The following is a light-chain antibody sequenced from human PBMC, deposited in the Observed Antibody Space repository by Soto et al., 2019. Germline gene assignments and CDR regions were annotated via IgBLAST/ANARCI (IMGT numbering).Light chain of an antibody. CDR3: FSFTTTNTHV. CDR2: EVN. V-gene: IGLV2-14*01. CDR1: SSDIGAYDY. J-gene: IGLJ1*01. Sequence: QSALTQPASLSGSPGQSITISCTGTSSDIGAYDYVSWFQQHPGKAPKLMISEVNNRPSGVSNRFSGSKSGNTAYLTISGLQVEDEAAYFCFSFTTTNTHVFGSGSKVTVL.